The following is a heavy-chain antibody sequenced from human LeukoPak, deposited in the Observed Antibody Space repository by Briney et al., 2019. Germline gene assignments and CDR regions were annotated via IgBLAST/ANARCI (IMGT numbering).Heavy chain of an antibody. Sequence: PGGSLRLSCAASGFTFSSYGMHWVRQAPGKGLEWVAFIRYDGSNKYYADSVKGRFTISRDNSKNTLYLQMNSLRAEDTAVYYCAKDRSRIAAAGTPFDCWGQGTLVTVSS. CDR1: GFTFSSYG. J-gene: IGHJ4*02. D-gene: IGHD6-13*01. V-gene: IGHV3-30*02. CDR2: IRYDGSNK. CDR3: AKDRSRIAAAGTPFDC.